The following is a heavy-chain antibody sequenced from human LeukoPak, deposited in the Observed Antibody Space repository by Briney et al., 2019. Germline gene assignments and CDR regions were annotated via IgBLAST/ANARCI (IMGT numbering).Heavy chain of an antibody. V-gene: IGHV3-30-3*01. CDR2: ISYDGSNK. D-gene: IGHD1-7*01. Sequence: GGSLRLSCAASGFTFSSYAMHWVRQAPGKGLERVTVISYDGSNKYYADSVKGRFTISRDNSKNTLYLQMNSLRAEDTAVYYCARDKTSFDYWGQGTLVTVSS. CDR1: GFTFSSYA. CDR3: ARDKTSFDY. J-gene: IGHJ4*02.